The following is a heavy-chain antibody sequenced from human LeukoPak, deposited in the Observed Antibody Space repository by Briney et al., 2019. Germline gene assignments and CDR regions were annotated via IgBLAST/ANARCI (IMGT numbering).Heavy chain of an antibody. J-gene: IGHJ4*02. CDR1: GFTFSSYS. CDR2: ISSSSSYI. Sequence: GGSLRLSCAASGFTFSSYSMNWVRQAPGKGLEWVSSISSSSSYIYYADSVKGRFTISRDNAKNSLYLQMNSLRAEDTAVYYCATSEPGIAVALWGQGTLVIVSS. D-gene: IGHD6-19*01. CDR3: ATSEPGIAVAL. V-gene: IGHV3-21*01.